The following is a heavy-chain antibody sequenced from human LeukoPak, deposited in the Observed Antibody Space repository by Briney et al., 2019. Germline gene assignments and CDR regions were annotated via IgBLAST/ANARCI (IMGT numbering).Heavy chain of an antibody. CDR2: MNPNSGNT. V-gene: IGHV1-8*01. CDR3: ARAQKRGRRPAAVPLIHYYMDV. Sequence: GASVKVSCKASGYTFTSYDINWVRQATGQGLEWMGWMNPNSGNTGYAQKFQGRVTMTRNTSINTAYMELSSLRSEDTAVYYCARAQKRGRRPAAVPLIHYYMDVWGKGTTVTVSS. J-gene: IGHJ6*03. CDR1: GYTFTSYD. D-gene: IGHD2-2*01.